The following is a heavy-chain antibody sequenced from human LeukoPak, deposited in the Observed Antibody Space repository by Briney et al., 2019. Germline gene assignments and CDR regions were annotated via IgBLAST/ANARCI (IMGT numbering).Heavy chain of an antibody. V-gene: IGHV3-15*01. CDR2: IKSKSDDGTT. J-gene: IGHJ3*01. D-gene: IGHD5-18*01. Sequence: GGSLRLSCAASGFTFNNTWMTWVRQAPGKGLEWVGRIKSKSDDGTTDYAAPVNGRFTISRDDSKNTLYLQMGSLKTEDTAVYYCTTSAGGYSYGSFAFDVWGQGTVVTVSS. CDR3: TTSAGGYSYGSFAFDV. CDR1: GFTFNNTW.